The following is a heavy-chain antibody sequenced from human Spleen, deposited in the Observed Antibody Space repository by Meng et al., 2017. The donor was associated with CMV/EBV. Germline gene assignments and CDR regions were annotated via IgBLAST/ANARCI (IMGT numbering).Heavy chain of an antibody. CDR3: ARDEEYSSSWYWFDP. V-gene: IGHV1-2*02. Sequence: SGYTFTGYDRHWVRQAPGQGLEWMGWINPKSGSTNYEQKFQGRVTMTRDTSISTAYMELSRLRSDDTAVYYCARDEEYSSSWYWFDPWGQGTLVTVSS. D-gene: IGHD6-13*01. CDR2: INPKSGST. CDR1: GYTFTGYD. J-gene: IGHJ5*02.